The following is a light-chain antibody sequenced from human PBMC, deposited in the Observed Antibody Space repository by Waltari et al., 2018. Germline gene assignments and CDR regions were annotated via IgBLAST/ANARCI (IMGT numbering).Light chain of an antibody. V-gene: IGLV2-23*02. Sequence: QSALTHPASSAGSAGQSITISSPANSSDGRSYNCCSWYQQPPGKAPKLMIYEASKRPSGVSNRFSGSKPGNTASLTISGLQAEDEADYFCCSYAGGNTLVFGGGTKLTVL. CDR1: SSDGRSYNC. CDR2: EAS. J-gene: IGLJ3*02. CDR3: CSYAGGNTLV.